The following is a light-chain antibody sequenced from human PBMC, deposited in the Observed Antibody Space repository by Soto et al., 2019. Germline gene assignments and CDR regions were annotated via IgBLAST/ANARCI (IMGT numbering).Light chain of an antibody. CDR3: QSYDSSLSGAK. J-gene: IGLJ2*01. CDR2: GNS. CDR1: SSNIAAGYD. Sequence: QSVLTQPPSVSGAPGQRVTISCTGSSSNIAAGYDVHWYQQLPGTAPKPLIYGNSNRPSGVPDRFSGSKSGTSASLAITGLHAEDEADDYCQSYDSSLSGAKFGGGTKLTVL. V-gene: IGLV1-40*01.